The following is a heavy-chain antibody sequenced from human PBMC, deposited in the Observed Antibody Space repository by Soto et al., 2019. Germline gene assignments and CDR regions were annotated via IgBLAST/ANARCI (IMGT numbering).Heavy chain of an antibody. V-gene: IGHV1-2*02. CDR3: ARATENYYYSSGLYDAFDI. J-gene: IGHJ3*02. CDR1: GYTFTGYY. CDR2: INPNSGDT. D-gene: IGHD3-22*01. Sequence: QVQLVQSGAEVKKPGASVKVSCKASGYTFTGYYMHWVRQAPGQGLEWMGWINPNSGDTNYAQKFQGRVTMTRDTSISTAYMELSRLRSDDTAVYYCARATENYYYSSGLYDAFDIWGQGTMVTVSS.